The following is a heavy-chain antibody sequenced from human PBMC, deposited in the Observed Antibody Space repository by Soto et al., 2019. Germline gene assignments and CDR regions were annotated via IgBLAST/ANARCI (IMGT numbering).Heavy chain of an antibody. V-gene: IGHV3-23*01. CDR2: ITGNGSNT. J-gene: IGHJ5*02. Sequence: GGPLRLSCAASGFTFSSYAMSWVRQAPGKGLEWVAVITGNGSNTYYADSVKGRFTISRDNSKNTLYLQMNSLRAEDTAVYYCAKLGITMVRGVIDWFDPWGQGTLVTVSS. CDR1: GFTFSSYA. CDR3: AKLGITMVRGVIDWFDP. D-gene: IGHD3-10*01.